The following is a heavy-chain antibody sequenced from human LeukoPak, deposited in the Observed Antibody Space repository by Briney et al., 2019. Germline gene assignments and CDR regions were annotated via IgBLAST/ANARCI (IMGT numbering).Heavy chain of an antibody. V-gene: IGHV3-11*04. CDR1: GFTFSDYY. CDR3: ARDLGVTTCAFDI. CDR2: ISSSGSTI. J-gene: IGHJ3*02. D-gene: IGHD4-11*01. Sequence: GGSLGLSCAASGFTFSDYYMSWIRQAPGRGLEWVSYISSSGSTIYYADSVKGRFTISRDNAKNSLYLQMNSLRAEDTAVYYCARDLGVTTCAFDIWGQGTMVTVSS.